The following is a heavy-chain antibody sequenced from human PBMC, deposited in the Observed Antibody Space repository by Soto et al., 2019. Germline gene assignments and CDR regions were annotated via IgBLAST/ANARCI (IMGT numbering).Heavy chain of an antibody. Sequence: QVQLVESGGGVVQPGRSLRLSCAASGFTFSSYGMHWVRQAPGKGLEWVAVISYDGSNKYYADSEKGRFTISRDNSKNTLYLQMNSLRAEDTAVYYCAKSPGGWLQLGIDYWGQGTLVTVSS. V-gene: IGHV3-30*18. CDR1: GFTFSSYG. CDR3: AKSPGGWLQLGIDY. CDR2: ISYDGSNK. J-gene: IGHJ4*02. D-gene: IGHD5-12*01.